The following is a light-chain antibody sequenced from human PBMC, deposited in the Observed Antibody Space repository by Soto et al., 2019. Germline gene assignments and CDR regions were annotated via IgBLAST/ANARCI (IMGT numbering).Light chain of an antibody. Sequence: IVLTQSPCTLSLSVGERVTLTCRASQSVSSSCLAWYQQKPGKAPRLLIYGASNWATGIPDRFSGSGSGTDFTLTISRLEPEDFAMYFCQQYVSSPQTFGQGTKVDIK. V-gene: IGKV3-20*01. CDR2: GAS. CDR3: QQYVSSPQT. CDR1: QSVSSSC. J-gene: IGKJ1*01.